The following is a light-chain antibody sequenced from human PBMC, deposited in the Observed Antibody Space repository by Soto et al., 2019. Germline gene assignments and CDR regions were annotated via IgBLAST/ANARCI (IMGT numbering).Light chain of an antibody. Sequence: QSALTQPASVSGSPGQSLTISCTGTSSDIGGYDFVSWYRQQPGKAPKLLIYEVSHRPSGVSSRFSASKSGNTASLTISGLQAEDEGDYYCSSYTISSTTVFGTGTKLTFL. V-gene: IGLV2-14*01. J-gene: IGLJ1*01. CDR1: SSDIGGYDF. CDR2: EVS. CDR3: SSYTISSTTV.